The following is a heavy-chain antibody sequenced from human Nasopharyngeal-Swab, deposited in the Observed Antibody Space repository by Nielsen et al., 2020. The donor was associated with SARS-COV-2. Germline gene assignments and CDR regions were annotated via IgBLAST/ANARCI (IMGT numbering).Heavy chain of an antibody. V-gene: IGHV3-23*01. Sequence: GESLKISCAASGFTFSSYAMSWVRQAPGKGLEWVPAISGSGGSTYYADSVKGRFTISRDNSKNTLYLQMNSLRAEDTAVYYCARGEAAALGWFDPWGQGTLVTVSS. CDR1: GFTFSSYA. CDR2: ISGSGGST. J-gene: IGHJ5*02. CDR3: ARGEAAALGWFDP. D-gene: IGHD6-13*01.